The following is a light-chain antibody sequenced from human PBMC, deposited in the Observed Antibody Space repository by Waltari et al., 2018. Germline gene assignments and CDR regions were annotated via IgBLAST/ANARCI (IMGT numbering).Light chain of an antibody. CDR1: TGAVTSGYY. CDR2: GIS. CDR3: LLYYGDAQLGV. Sequence: QTVVTQEPSLTVSPGGTVTLTCASSTGAVTSGYYPNWFQQKPGQAPRSLIYGISKKHSWTPARVSGSLLGGKSALTLSGAQPEDEAEYYCLLYYGDAQLGVFGGGTKLTVL. J-gene: IGLJ3*02. V-gene: IGLV7-43*01.